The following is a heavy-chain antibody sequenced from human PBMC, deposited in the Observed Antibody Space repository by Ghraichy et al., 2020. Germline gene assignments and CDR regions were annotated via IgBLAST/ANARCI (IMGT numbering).Heavy chain of an antibody. CDR1: GGSISSYY. CDR3: ARARGSYRPYYYYGMDV. Sequence: SETLSLTCTVSGGSISSYYWSWIRQPPGKGLEWIGYIYYSGSTNYNPSLKSRVTISVDTSKNQFSLKLSSVTAADTAVYYCARARGSYRPYYYYGMDVWGQGTTVTVSS. V-gene: IGHV4-59*01. J-gene: IGHJ6*02. CDR2: IYYSGST. D-gene: IGHD1-26*01.